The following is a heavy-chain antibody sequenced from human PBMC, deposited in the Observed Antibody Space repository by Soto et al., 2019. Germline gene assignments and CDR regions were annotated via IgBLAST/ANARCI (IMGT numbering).Heavy chain of an antibody. CDR2: INPRSGDT. CDR1: GYSFTGYY. V-gene: IGHV1-2*02. J-gene: IGHJ4*02. Sequence: QAQLVQSGAEVKKPGASVKLSCEASGYSFTGYYIHWVRQAPGQGLECIGWINPRSGDTKYAQRNQGRVTMTRDTSIPTAFMELTKLTSDDTALSYSARQFAYCGGDCYTEPVDYWGKGTLFTVSA. CDR3: ARQFAYCGGDCYTEPVDY. D-gene: IGHD2-21*02.